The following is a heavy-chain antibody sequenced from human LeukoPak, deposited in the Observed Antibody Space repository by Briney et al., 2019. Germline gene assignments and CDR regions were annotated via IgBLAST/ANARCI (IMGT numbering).Heavy chain of an antibody. V-gene: IGHV3-23*01. J-gene: IGHJ4*02. D-gene: IGHD4-17*01. Sequence: GGSLRLSCAASGSTFSSYAMSWVRQAPGKGLEWVSAISGSGGSTYYADSVKGRFTISRDNSKNTLYLQMNSLRAEDTAVYYCAKDRVAYGDFADYFDYWGQGTLVTVSS. CDR1: GSTFSSYA. CDR3: AKDRVAYGDFADYFDY. CDR2: ISGSGGST.